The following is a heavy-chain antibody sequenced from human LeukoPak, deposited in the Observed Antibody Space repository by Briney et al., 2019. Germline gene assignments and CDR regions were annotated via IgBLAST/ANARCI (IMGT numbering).Heavy chain of an antibody. D-gene: IGHD6-19*01. CDR2: ISSSGSTI. J-gene: IGHJ4*02. Sequence: GGSLRLSCAASGFTFSSYEMNWVRQAPGKGLEWVSYISSSGSTIYYADSVKGRFTISRDNAKNSLYLQMNSLRAEDTAVYYCARDLASGWYSYFDYWVQGTLVTVSS. V-gene: IGHV3-48*03. CDR1: GFTFSSYE. CDR3: ARDLASGWYSYFDY.